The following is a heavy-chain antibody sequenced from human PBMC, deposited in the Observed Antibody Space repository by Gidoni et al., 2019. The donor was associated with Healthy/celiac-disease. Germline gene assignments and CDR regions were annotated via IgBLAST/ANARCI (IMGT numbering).Heavy chain of an antibody. D-gene: IGHD2-15*01. CDR3: ARDIQAAHAAFRYYYYYYGMDV. V-gene: IGHV3-33*01. CDR2: IWYDGSNK. Sequence: TFSSYGMHWVRQAPGKGLEWVAVIWYDGSNKYYADSVKGRFTISRDNSKNTLYLQMNSLRAEDTAVYYCARDIQAAHAAFRYYYYYYGMDVWGQGTTVTVSS. J-gene: IGHJ6*02. CDR1: TFSSYG.